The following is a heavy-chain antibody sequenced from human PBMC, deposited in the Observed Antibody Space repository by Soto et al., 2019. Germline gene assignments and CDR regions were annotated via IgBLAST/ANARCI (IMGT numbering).Heavy chain of an antibody. D-gene: IGHD3-16*01. J-gene: IGHJ6*03. CDR1: GGSISSYY. CDR3: ARGWGYTHYYYYMDV. CDR2: IYYSGST. Sequence: SETLSLTCTVSGGSISSYYWSWVRQPPGKGLEWIGYIYYSGSTNYNPSLKSRVTMSVDTSQIQFSLKLSSVTAADTAVYYCARGWGYTHYYYYMDVWGKGTTVTVSS. V-gene: IGHV4-59*01.